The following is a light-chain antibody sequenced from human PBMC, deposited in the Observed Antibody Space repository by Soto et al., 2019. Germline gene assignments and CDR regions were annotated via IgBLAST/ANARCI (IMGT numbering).Light chain of an antibody. Sequence: EIVMTQSPATLSVSPGERATLSCRASQSVSSNLAWYRQKPGQAPRLLIYGESTRATGIPARFSGSGSGTEFTLTISSLQSEDFAVYYCQQYNNWPRTFGQGNKVEIK. V-gene: IGKV3-15*01. CDR1: QSVSSN. CDR2: GES. J-gene: IGKJ1*01. CDR3: QQYNNWPRT.